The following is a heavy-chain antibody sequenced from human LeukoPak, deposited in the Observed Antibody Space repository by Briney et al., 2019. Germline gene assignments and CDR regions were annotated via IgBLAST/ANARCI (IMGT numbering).Heavy chain of an antibody. D-gene: IGHD3-22*01. CDR2: ISYDGRNK. Sequence: PGRSLRLSCAASGLTISSYAMHWVRQTPGKGLEWVALISYDGRNKYYADSVKGRFTISRDNPQNTLFLQMNSLRVEDTAVYYCAKVLLTYYYDGSDYSDFDSWGQGTLVTVSS. CDR3: AKVLLTYYYDGSDYSDFDS. J-gene: IGHJ4*02. V-gene: IGHV3-30*18. CDR1: GLTISSYA.